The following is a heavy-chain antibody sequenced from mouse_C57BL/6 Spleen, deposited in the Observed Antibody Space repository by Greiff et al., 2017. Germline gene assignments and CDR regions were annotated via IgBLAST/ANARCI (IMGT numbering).Heavy chain of an antibody. CDR2: IYPGDGDT. CDR3: ARSGYSNYAMDY. Sequence: QVQLQQSGPELVKPGASVKISCKASGYAFSSSWMNWVKQRPGKGLEWIGRIYPGDGDTNYNGKFKGKATLTADKSSSKAYMQLSSLTSEDSAVYVCARSGYSNYAMDYWGQGTSVTVSS. V-gene: IGHV1-82*01. D-gene: IGHD2-5*01. CDR1: GYAFSSSW. J-gene: IGHJ4*01.